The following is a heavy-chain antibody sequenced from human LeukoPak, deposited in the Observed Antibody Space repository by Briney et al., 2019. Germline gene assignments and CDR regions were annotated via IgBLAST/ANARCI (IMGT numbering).Heavy chain of an antibody. J-gene: IGHJ4*02. CDR2: ISGSGGST. CDR1: GFTFSSYA. CDR3: AKEPPGQWWLVDY. V-gene: IGHV3-23*01. D-gene: IGHD2-15*01. Sequence: GGSLRLSCAASGFTFSSYAMSWVRQAPGKGLEWVSTISGSGGSTYYADSVKGRFTISRDNSKNTLYLQMNTLRVEDTAVYYRAKEPPGQWWLVDYWGQGTLVTVSS.